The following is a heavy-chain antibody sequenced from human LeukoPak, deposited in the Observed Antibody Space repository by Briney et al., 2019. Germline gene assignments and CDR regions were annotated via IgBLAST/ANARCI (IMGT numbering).Heavy chain of an antibody. CDR2: IYYSGST. D-gene: IGHD3-10*01. V-gene: IGHV4-30-4*08. CDR3: ARDRSTMVRGVIIRSYYYMDV. J-gene: IGHJ6*03. CDR1: GGSISSGDYY. Sequence: SQTLSLTCTVSGGSISSGDYYWSWIRQPPGKGLEWIGYIYYSGSTYYNPSLKSRVTISVDTSKNQFSLKLSSVTAADTAVYYCARDRSTMVRGVIIRSYYYMDVWGKGTTVTVSS.